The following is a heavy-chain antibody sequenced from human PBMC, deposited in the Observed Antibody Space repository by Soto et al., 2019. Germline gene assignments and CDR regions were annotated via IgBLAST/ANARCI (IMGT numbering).Heavy chain of an antibody. J-gene: IGHJ6*04. CDR1: VFNFHSYT. D-gene: IGHD2-15*01. V-gene: IGHV3-21*01. CDR3: ARDCSGGSCYLGMDG. CDR2: ISSSGYI. Sequence: GESPKHPLAAPVFNFHSYTINWVRQAPEERVEWVSSISSSGYIFSTESVRGRFNISRDNAKNSVYLQINSLRAEETAVYFCARDCSGGSCYLGMDGWGKGTRVTVSP.